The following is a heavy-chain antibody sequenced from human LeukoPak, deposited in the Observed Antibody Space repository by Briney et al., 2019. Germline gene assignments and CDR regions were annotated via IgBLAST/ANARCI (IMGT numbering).Heavy chain of an antibody. CDR3: ARDDTTSGYYEFGY. CDR1: GFTFSSYG. CDR2: ISSSSSYI. Sequence: GGSLRLSCAASGFTFSSYGMSWVCQAPGKGLEWVSSISSSSSYIYYADSMKGRFTISRDNAKNSLYLQMNSLRAEDTAVYYCARDDTTSGYYEFGYWGQGTLVTVSS. J-gene: IGHJ4*02. D-gene: IGHD5-12*01. V-gene: IGHV3-21*01.